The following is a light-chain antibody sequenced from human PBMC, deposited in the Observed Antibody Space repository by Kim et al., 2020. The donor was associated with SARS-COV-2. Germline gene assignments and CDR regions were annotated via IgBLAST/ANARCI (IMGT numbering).Light chain of an antibody. J-gene: IGLJ2*01. CDR1: SSNIGSNY. V-gene: IGLV1-51*01. Sequence: GTKVTISGSGSSSNIGSNYVSWYQQLPGTAPKLLICDNNKRPSGIPDRFSGSKSGTSATLGITGLQTGDEADYYCGTWDSSLSAGVFGGGTQLTVL. CDR2: DNN. CDR3: GTWDSSLSAGV.